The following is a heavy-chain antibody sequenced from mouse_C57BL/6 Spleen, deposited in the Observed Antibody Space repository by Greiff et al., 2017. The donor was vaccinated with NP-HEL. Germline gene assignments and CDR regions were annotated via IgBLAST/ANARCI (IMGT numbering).Heavy chain of an antibody. CDR2: IDPSDSYT. V-gene: IGHV1-50*01. CDR1: GYTFTSYW. CDR3: ARDYGSSSY. Sequence: VQLQQPGAELVKPGASVKLSCKASGYTFTSYWMQWVKPRPGQGLEWIGEIDPSDSYTNYNQKFQGKATLTVDTSSSTAYMQLSSLTSEDSAVYYCARDYGSSSYWGQGTLVTVSA. D-gene: IGHD1-1*01. J-gene: IGHJ3*01.